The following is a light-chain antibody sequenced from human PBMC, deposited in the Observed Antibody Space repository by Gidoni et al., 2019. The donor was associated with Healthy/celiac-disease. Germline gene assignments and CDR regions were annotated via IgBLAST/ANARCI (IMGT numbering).Light chain of an antibody. CDR2: DAS. CDR1: QDISNY. J-gene: IGKJ5*01. CDR3: QQYDDLPIT. V-gene: IGKV1-33*01. Sequence: DIQMTKSPSSLSASVGDRVTITCQASQDISNYLNWYQQKPGKAPKLLIYDASNLETGVPSRFSGSGSGTDFTFTIISLQPEDIATYYCQQYDDLPITFGQGTRLEIK.